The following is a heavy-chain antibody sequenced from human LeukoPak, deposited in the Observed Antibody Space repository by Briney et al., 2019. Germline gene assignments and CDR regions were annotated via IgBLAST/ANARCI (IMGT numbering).Heavy chain of an antibody. CDR3: ARDYYAGANWFDP. CDR1: VGTFSRYV. Sequence: ASVNVSCKASVGTFSRYVISSVRQSPGQGLEWMGGIIPIFGTANYAQKFQGRVTITTDESTSTAYMELSSLRSEDTAVYYCARDYYAGANWFDPWGQGTLVTVSS. D-gene: IGHD1-26*01. CDR2: IIPIFGTA. J-gene: IGHJ5*02. V-gene: IGHV1-69*05.